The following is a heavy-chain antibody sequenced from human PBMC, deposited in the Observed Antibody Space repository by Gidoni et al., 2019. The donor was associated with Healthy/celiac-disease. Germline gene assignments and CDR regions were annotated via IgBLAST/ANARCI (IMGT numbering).Heavy chain of an antibody. J-gene: IGHJ4*02. D-gene: IGHD2-21*02. CDR1: GGTFSSYA. CDR2: IIPIFGTA. Sequence: QVQLVQSGAEVKKPGSSVKVSCKASGGTFSSYAINWVRQAPGQGLEWMGGIIPIFGTANYAQKFQGRVTITADESTSTAYMELSSLRSEDTAVYFCAREGDAYCRGDCYPDYWGQGTLVTVSS. V-gene: IGHV1-69*01. CDR3: AREGDAYCRGDCYPDY.